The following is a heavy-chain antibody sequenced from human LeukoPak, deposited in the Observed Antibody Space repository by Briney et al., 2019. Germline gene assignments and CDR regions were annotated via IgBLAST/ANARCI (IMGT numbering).Heavy chain of an antibody. V-gene: IGHV3-30*03. J-gene: IGHJ5*02. Sequence: GGSLRLSCAASGFTFSSYGMHWVRQAPGKGLEWVAVMSYDGSNKYYADSVKGRFTVSRDNAKNSLYLQMNSLRAEDTAVYYCARGWFDPWGQGTLVTVSS. CDR2: MSYDGSNK. CDR1: GFTFSSYG. CDR3: ARGWFDP.